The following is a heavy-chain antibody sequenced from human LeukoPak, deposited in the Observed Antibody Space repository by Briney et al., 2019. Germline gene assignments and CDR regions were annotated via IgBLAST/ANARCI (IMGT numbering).Heavy chain of an antibody. CDR3: ARDSSSWWDALYYYGMDV. CDR1: GYTFTSYD. J-gene: IGHJ6*02. V-gene: IGHV1-8*01. D-gene: IGHD6-13*01. Sequence: VASVKVSCKASGYTFTSYDINWVRQATGQGLEWMGWMNPNSGNTGYAQKFQGRVTMTRSTSISTAYMELSSLRSEDTAVYYCARDSSSWWDALYYYGMDVWGQGTTVTVSS. CDR2: MNPNSGNT.